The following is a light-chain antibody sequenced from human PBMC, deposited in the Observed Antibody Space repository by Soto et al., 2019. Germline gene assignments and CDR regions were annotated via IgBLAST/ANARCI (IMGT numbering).Light chain of an antibody. CDR1: QSISSW. CDR3: QQYNTYRMYT. Sequence: DIQMTQSPSTLSASVGDRVTITCRASQSISSWLAWYQQKPGKAPKLLIYKGSNLQSGVPSRFSGSGSGTEFTLPISCLQPDDFATYYCQQYNTYRMYTFGQGTNLEIK. V-gene: IGKV1-5*03. CDR2: KGS. J-gene: IGKJ2*01.